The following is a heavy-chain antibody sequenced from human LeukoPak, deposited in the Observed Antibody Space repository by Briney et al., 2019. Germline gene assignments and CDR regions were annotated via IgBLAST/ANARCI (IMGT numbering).Heavy chain of an antibody. Sequence: GGSLRFSCAASGFTFSNAWMSWVRQAPGKGLEWVGRIKSKTDGGTTDYTAPVKGRFTISRDDSKNTLYLRMNSLKTEDTAVYYCALGGDYFDYWAQGTLVTVSS. CDR3: ALGGDYFDY. CDR1: GFTFSNAW. D-gene: IGHD3-16*01. V-gene: IGHV3-15*01. J-gene: IGHJ4*02. CDR2: IKSKTDGGTT.